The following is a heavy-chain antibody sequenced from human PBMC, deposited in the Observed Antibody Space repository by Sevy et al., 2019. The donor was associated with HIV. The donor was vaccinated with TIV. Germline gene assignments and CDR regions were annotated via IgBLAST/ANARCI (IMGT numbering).Heavy chain of an antibody. CDR3: ARDPSSASYYYGMDV. CDR1: GFTFSSYS. V-gene: IGHV3-21*01. CDR2: ISSSSYI. Sequence: GGSLRLSCAASGFTFSSYSMNWVRQAPGKGLEWVSSISSSSYIYYADSVKGRFTISRDNAKNSLYLQMNSLRAEDTAVYYCARDPSSASYYYGMDVWGQGTTVTVSS. J-gene: IGHJ6*02. D-gene: IGHD6-19*01.